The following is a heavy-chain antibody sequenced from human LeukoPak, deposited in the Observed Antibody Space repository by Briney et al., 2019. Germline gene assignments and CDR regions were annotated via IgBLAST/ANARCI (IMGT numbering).Heavy chain of an antibody. CDR1: GYSISSGYY. Sequence: SSETLSLTCTVSGYSISSGYYWGWIRQPPGKGLEWIGYIYYSGSAYYNPSLRSRVTISVDTSKNQFSLKLSSVTAADTAVYYCARSSEGRYYYDSSGYSYYYYYMDVWGKGTTVTISS. CDR3: ARSSEGRYYYDSSGYSYYYYYMDV. D-gene: IGHD3-22*01. V-gene: IGHV4-38-2*02. CDR2: IYYSGSA. J-gene: IGHJ6*03.